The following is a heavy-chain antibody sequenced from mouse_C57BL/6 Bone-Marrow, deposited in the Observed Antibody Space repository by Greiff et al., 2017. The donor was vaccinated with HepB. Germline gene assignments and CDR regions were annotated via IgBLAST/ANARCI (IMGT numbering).Heavy chain of an antibody. J-gene: IGHJ1*03. D-gene: IGHD1-1*01. CDR1: GYTFTSYW. V-gene: IGHV1-5*01. Sequence: VHVKQSGTVLARPGASVKMSCKTSGYTFTSYWMHWVKQRPGQGLEWIGAIYPGNSDTSYNQKFKGKAKLTAVTSASTAYMELSSLTNEDSAVYYCTRGYGSSGDWYFDVWGTGTTVTVSS. CDR2: IYPGNSDT. CDR3: TRGYGSSGDWYFDV.